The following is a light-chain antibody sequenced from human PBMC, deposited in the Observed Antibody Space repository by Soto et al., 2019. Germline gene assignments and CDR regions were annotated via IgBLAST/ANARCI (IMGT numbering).Light chain of an antibody. CDR1: QRVSSSY. CDR2: GAT. V-gene: IGKV3-20*01. CDR3: QQYDNWGT. Sequence: EIVLTQSPGTLSLSPGGRATLSCRASQRVSSSYLAWYQQKPGQAPRLLMYGATSRATGTPDRFSGSGSGTDYTLTISRLETEDLAVYYCQQYDNWGTFGPRTKADIK. J-gene: IGKJ3*01.